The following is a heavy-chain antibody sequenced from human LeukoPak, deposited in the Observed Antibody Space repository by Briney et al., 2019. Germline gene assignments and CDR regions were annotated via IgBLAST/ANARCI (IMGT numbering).Heavy chain of an antibody. Sequence: ASVKVSCKASGGTFSSYAISWVRQAPGKGLEWMGGFDPEDGETIYAQKFQGRVTMTEDTSTDTAYMELSSLRSEDTAVYYCATPTSYSGSYYPHFDYWGQGTLVTVSS. J-gene: IGHJ4*02. CDR2: FDPEDGET. CDR1: GGTFSSYA. V-gene: IGHV1-24*01. CDR3: ATPTSYSGSYYPHFDY. D-gene: IGHD1-26*01.